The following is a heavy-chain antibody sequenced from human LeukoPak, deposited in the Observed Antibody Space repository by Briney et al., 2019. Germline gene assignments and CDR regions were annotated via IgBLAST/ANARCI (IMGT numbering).Heavy chain of an antibody. CDR1: GFTFSSYW. J-gene: IGHJ6*03. D-gene: IGHD2-2*01. CDR2: IKQDGSEK. V-gene: IGHV3-7*01. CDR3: ARDRWGYQLLSRKYHYMDV. Sequence: GGSLTLSCAASGFTFSSYWMSWVRQAPGKGLGWVANIKQDGSEKYYVDSVKGRFTISRDNAKNSLYLQMNSLRAEDTAVYYCARDRWGYQLLSRKYHYMDVWGKGTTVTVSS.